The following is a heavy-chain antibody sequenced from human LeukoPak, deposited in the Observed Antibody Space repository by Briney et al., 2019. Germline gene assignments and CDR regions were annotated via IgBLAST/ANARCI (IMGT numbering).Heavy chain of an antibody. CDR3: ARGRLDPNLVLDF. CDR2: ISGSSGST. D-gene: IGHD6-13*01. J-gene: IGHJ4*02. CDR1: GFTFSSYA. Sequence: GGSLRLSCAASGFTFSSYAMSWVRQAPGKGLEWVSGISGSSGSTYYADSVKGRFTISRDSSKNTLFLQMNSLRAEDTAVYYCARGRLDPNLVLDFWGQGTLVTVSS. V-gene: IGHV3-23*01.